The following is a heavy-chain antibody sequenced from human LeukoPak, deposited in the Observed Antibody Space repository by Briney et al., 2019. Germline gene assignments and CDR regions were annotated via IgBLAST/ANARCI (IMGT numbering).Heavy chain of an antibody. D-gene: IGHD6-19*01. J-gene: IGHJ5*02. V-gene: IGHV1-18*04. CDR1: GYTFTSYG. CDR2: ISAYNGNT. Sequence: ASVKVSCKASGYTFTSYGISWVGQAPGQGLEWMGWISAYNGNTNYAQKLQGRVTMTTDTSTSTAYMELRSLRSDDTAVYYCARDKTSSGRRGNWFDPWGQGTLVTVSS. CDR3: ARDKTSSGRRGNWFDP.